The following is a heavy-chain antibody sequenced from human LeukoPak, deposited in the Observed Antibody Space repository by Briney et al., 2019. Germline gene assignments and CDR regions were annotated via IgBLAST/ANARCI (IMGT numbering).Heavy chain of an antibody. CDR3: TRDHRGSYYVLDY. CDR2: IRSKAYGGTT. V-gene: IGHV3-49*03. J-gene: IGHJ4*02. CDR1: GFTFGDYA. D-gene: IGHD1-26*01. Sequence: PGGSLRLSCTASGFTFGDYAMSWFRQAPGKGLEWVGFIRSKAYGGTTEYAASVKGRFTISRDDSKSIAYLQMNSLKTEDTAVYYCTRDHRGSYYVLDYWGQGTLVTVSS.